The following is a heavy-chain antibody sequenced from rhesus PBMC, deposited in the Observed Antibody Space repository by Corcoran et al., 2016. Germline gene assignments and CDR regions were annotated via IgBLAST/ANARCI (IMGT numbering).Heavy chain of an antibody. J-gene: IGHJ4*01. CDR1: GYSFSSSG. V-gene: IGHV3S5*01. D-gene: IGHD4-29*01. CDR2: INSNGGST. Sequence: EVQLVETGGGLVQPGGSLKPPCAAFGYSFSSSGNSGVCQAPGEGLEWVSTINSNGGSTYYADSVKGRLTISRDNSKNTLSLQMNSLRGEDTAVYYCTTDTVATTGSVSYWGQGVLVTVSS. CDR3: TTDTVATTGSVSY.